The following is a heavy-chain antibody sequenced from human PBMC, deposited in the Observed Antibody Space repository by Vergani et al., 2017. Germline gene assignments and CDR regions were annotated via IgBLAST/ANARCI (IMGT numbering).Heavy chain of an antibody. V-gene: IGHV3-23*01. Sequence: EVQLLESGGGLVQPGGSLRLSCAASGFTFSSYAMSWVRQAPGKGLEWVSAISGSGGSTYYADSVKGRFTISRDNSKNTLYLQMNSLRAEDTSVYYCAKERPYYGDYEVEVTAMWDYGGQGILVTVS. D-gene: IGHD2-21*02. CDR1: GFTFSSYA. CDR3: AKERPYYGDYEVEVTAMWDY. CDR2: ISGSGGST. J-gene: IGHJ4*02.